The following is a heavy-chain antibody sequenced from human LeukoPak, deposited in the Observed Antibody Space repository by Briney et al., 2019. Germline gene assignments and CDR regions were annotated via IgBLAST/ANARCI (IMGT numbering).Heavy chain of an antibody. D-gene: IGHD3-3*01. V-gene: IGHV3-23*01. CDR1: GFTFSSYW. Sequence: GGSLRLSCAASGFTFSSYWMSWVRQAPGKGPEWVSAISGSGGSTYYADSVKGRFTISRDNSKNTLYLQMNSLRAEDTAVYYCARVQGVYFWSGYSYFDYWGQGTLVTVSS. J-gene: IGHJ4*02. CDR3: ARVQGVYFWSGYSYFDY. CDR2: ISGSGGST.